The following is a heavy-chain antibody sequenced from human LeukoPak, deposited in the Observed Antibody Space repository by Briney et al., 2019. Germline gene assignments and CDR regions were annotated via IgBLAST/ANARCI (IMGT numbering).Heavy chain of an antibody. CDR3: ARHFLTSCYAALCVAFDP. V-gene: IGHV4-59*08. CDR2: IYYSGST. Sequence: PSETLSLTCTVSGGSISSYYWSGIRQPPGKGLEWIGYIYYSGSTNYNPSLKSRVTISVDTSKNQFSLKLSSVTAADTAVHYCARHFLTSCYAALCVAFDPWGQGTLVTVSS. J-gene: IGHJ5*02. D-gene: IGHD2-2*01. CDR1: GGSISSYY.